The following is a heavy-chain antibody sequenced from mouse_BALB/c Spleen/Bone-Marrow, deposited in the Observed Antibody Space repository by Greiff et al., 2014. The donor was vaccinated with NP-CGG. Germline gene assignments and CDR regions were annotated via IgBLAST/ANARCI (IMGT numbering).Heavy chain of an antibody. Sequence: QVQLQQSGAGLVKPGASVKLSCKASGYTFTDYFIHWVKQRPGQGLEWIGGFYPGSGSTKYNEKFKDKATLTADKSSSTVYMQLIRLTSNSSAVYFCAIHESYGSNFYFDVWGPGTTLTVSS. D-gene: IGHD2-10*02. J-gene: IGHJ1*01. V-gene: IGHV1-62-2*01. CDR3: AIHESYGSNFYFDV. CDR2: FYPGSGST. CDR1: GYTFTDYF.